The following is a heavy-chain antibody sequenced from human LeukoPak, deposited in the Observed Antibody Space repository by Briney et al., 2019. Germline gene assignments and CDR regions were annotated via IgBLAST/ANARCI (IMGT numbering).Heavy chain of an antibody. V-gene: IGHV1-46*01. CDR2: INPSGGST. Sequence: ASVKVSCKASGYTFTSYYMHWVRQAPGQGLEWMGIINPSGGSTSYAQKFQGRVTMTRDMSTSTVYMELSSLRSEDTAVYYCAKRGRWELLLGYYFDYWGQGTLVTVSS. J-gene: IGHJ4*02. D-gene: IGHD1-26*01. CDR1: GYTFTSYY. CDR3: AKRGRWELLLGYYFDY.